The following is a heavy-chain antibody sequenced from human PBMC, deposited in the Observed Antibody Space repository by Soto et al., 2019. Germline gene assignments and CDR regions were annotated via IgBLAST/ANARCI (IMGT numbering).Heavy chain of an antibody. CDR1: GFTFRTCT. D-gene: IGHD3-10*01. Sequence: EVQLVESGGGLVKPGGSLRLSCISSGFTFRTCTMNWVRQAPGKGLEWVSGIRGFSPYTFYAESVKGRFTISRDNAKNSLYLQMNSLRAEDTAVYYCARDRGYDAHDYYYNAMDVWGQGTTVTVSS. J-gene: IGHJ6*02. CDR3: ARDRGYDAHDYYYNAMDV. V-gene: IGHV3-21*01. CDR2: IRGFSPYT.